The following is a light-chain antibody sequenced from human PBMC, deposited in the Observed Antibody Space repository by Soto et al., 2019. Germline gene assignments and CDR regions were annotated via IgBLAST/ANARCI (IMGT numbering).Light chain of an antibody. CDR1: SSDVGGYNY. V-gene: IGLV2-14*01. CDR2: EVS. J-gene: IGLJ1*01. CDR3: SSYTSISTYV. Sequence: QSVLTQPASVSGSPGQSITISCTGTSSDVGGYNYVSWYQHHPGKAPRLMIYEVSNRPSGVSARVSGSKSGNTASLTISGLLAEDEADYYCSSYTSISTYVFGTGTKLTVL.